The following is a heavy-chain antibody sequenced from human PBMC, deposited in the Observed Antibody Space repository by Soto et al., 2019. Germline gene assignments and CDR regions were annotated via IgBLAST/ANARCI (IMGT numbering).Heavy chain of an antibody. CDR3: AREGCSWYPYGMDV. J-gene: IGHJ6*02. CDR2: IWYDGSNK. D-gene: IGHD6-13*01. Sequence: QVQLVESGGGVVQPGRSLRLSCAASGFTFSSYGMHWVRQAPGKGLAWVAVIWYDGSNKYYADSVKGRFTISRDNSKNTLYLQMNRLRAEDTAVYDCAREGCSWYPYGMDVWCQGTTVTVSS. V-gene: IGHV3-33*01. CDR1: GFTFSSYG.